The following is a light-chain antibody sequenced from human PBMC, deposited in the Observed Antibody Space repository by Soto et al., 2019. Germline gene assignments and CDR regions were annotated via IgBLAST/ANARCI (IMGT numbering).Light chain of an antibody. CDR2: HAS. J-gene: IGKJ2*01. CDR3: QQSFTTPRT. Sequence: IQMTQSPSTVSASVGDGINISCRAAQDIGDWLAWYQQRPGKAPKLLIFHASTLHSGVPPRFTGTRSGTIFTLTVSALQPEDFATYYCQQSFTTPRTFGQGTQLDVK. V-gene: IGKV1-12*01. CDR1: QDIGDW.